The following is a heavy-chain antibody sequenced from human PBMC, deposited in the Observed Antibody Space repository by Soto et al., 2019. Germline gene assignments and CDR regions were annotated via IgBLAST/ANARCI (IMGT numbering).Heavy chain of an antibody. CDR1: GYTLTELS. Sequence: GASVKVSCKVSGYTLTELSMHWVRQAPGKGLEWMGGCDPEDGETIYAQKFQGRVTMTEDTSTDTAYMELSSLRSEDTAVYYCATWVGAGTFFDYWGQGTLVTVSS. D-gene: IGHD6-19*01. V-gene: IGHV1-24*01. CDR3: ATWVGAGTFFDY. CDR2: CDPEDGET. J-gene: IGHJ4*02.